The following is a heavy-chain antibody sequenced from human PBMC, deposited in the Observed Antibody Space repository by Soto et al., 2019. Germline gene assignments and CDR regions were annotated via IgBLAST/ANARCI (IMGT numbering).Heavy chain of an antibody. J-gene: IGHJ5*02. Sequence: QVQQVQSGAEVKRPGASAKVSCKASGYTFTSYGFSWVRQAPGQGLEWMGWISAYDGSTNYAQKFQGRVTMTTDTSTSTAYMELKSLRSDDTAVYYCARHNSQGPNWFEPWGQGTLVTVSS. CDR2: ISAYDGST. CDR1: GYTFTSYG. CDR3: ARHNSQGPNWFEP. D-gene: IGHD1-1*01. V-gene: IGHV1-18*01.